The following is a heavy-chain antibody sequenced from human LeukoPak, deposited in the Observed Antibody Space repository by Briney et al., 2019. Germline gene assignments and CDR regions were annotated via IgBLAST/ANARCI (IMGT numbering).Heavy chain of an antibody. CDR2: IYYSGST. Sequence: SETLSLTCTVSGGSISSYYWSWIRQPPGKGLEWIGYIYYSGSTNYNPSLKSRVTISVDTSKNQFSLKLSSVTAADTAVYYRARVPPYYYDSSGYYYFDYWGQGTLVTVSS. CDR1: GGSISSYY. J-gene: IGHJ4*02. D-gene: IGHD3-22*01. CDR3: ARVPPYYYDSSGYYYFDY. V-gene: IGHV4-59*01.